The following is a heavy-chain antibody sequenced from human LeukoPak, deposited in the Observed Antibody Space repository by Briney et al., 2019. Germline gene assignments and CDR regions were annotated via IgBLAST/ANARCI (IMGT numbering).Heavy chain of an antibody. CDR1: GFTFSSYS. V-gene: IGHV3-21*01. D-gene: IGHD3-3*01. CDR3: ARDGNDFGVVISYYYYMDV. J-gene: IGHJ6*03. Sequence: GGSLRFSCAASGFTFSSYSMNWVRQAPGKGLEWVSSISSSSSYIYYADSVKGRFTISRDNSKNTLYLQMNSLRAEDTAVYYCARDGNDFGVVISYYYYMDVWGKGTTVTVSS. CDR2: ISSSSSYI.